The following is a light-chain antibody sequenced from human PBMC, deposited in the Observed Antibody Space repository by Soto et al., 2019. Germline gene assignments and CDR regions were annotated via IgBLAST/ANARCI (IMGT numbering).Light chain of an antibody. CDR2: EVS. CDR1: SIDVANYNF. CDR3: SSYTYSSTPYV. J-gene: IGLJ1*01. Sequence: QSALTQPASVSGSPGQSITISCTGTSIDVANYNFVSWYQQHPGKAPKLMIYEVSNRPSGVSNRFSGSKSGNTASLTISGLQAEDEADYYCSSYTYSSTPYVFGTGTKVTVL. V-gene: IGLV2-14*01.